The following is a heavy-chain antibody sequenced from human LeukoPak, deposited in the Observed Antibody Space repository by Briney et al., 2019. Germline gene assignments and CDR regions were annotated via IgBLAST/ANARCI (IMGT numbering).Heavy chain of an antibody. V-gene: IGHV3-23*01. CDR1: GFTFSSYD. J-gene: IGHJ3*02. CDR3: AKADLTTADRDAFDI. D-gene: IGHD2-21*02. CDR2: ITGSGATT. Sequence: QPGGSLRLPCAASGFTFSSYDMNWVRQAPGKGLEWVSAITGSGATTYYADSVKGRFTISRDNSKNTLYLQMNSLRVEDTAVYYCAKADLTTADRDAFDIWGQGTVVTVSS.